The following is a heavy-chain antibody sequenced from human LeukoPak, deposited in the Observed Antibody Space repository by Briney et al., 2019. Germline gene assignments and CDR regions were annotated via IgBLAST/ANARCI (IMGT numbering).Heavy chain of an antibody. D-gene: IGHD3-22*01. CDR3: ARGMGYYDSSGYPY. V-gene: IGHV3-48*03. Sequence: GGSLRLSCAASGFSFRSYEMNWVRQAPGKGLEWVSYISSSGDTIYYADSVKGRFTISRDNAKNSLYLRMNSLRAEDTAVYYCARGMGYYDSSGYPYWGQGTLVTVSS. J-gene: IGHJ4*02. CDR1: GFSFRSYE. CDR2: ISSSGDTI.